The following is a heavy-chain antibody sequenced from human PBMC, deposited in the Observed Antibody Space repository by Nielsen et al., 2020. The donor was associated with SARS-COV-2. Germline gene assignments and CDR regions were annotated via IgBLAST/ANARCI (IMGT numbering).Heavy chain of an antibody. CDR3: TRDPGYYHGMDV. CDR2: VYYRSRWFY. Sequence: SQTLSLTCVISRDSVSSNSVAWNWIRQSPSRGLEWLGRVYYRSRWFYEYAASVRSRITIDPDTSKNQFSLHLNSVTSEDTAMYYCTRDPGYYHGMDVWGQGTTVTVSS. CDR1: RDSVSSNSVA. J-gene: IGHJ6*02. V-gene: IGHV6-1*01.